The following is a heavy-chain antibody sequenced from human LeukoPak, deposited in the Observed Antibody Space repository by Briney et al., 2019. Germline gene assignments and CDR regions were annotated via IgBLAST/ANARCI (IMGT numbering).Heavy chain of an antibody. D-gene: IGHD3-3*01. J-gene: IGHJ6*02. CDR2: INHSGST. CDR1: GGSISSYY. CDR3: ARGPYDFWSGYAYYYGMDV. V-gene: IGHV4-34*01. Sequence: SETLSLTCTVSGGSISSYYWSWIRQPPGKGLEWIGEINHSGSTNYNPSLKSRVTISVDTSKNQFSLKLSSVTAADTAVYYCARGPYDFWSGYAYYYGMDVWGQGTTVTVSS.